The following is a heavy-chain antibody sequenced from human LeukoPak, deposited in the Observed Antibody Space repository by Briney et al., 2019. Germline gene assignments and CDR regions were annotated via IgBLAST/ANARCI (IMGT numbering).Heavy chain of an antibody. CDR2: ISSGSNTI. D-gene: IGHD1-20*01. J-gene: IGHJ4*02. Sequence: PGGSLRLSCAASGFTFSSYNMNWVRQAPGKGLEWLSYISSGSNTIFYADSVKGRFTISRDNAKNSLSLQLNSLRAEDTAVYYCFFPGVTGKVYWGQGTLVTVSS. V-gene: IGHV3-48*01. CDR3: FFPGVTGKVY. CDR1: GFTFSSYN.